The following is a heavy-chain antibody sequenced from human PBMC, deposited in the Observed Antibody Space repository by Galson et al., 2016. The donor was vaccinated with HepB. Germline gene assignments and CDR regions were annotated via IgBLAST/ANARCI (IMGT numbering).Heavy chain of an antibody. J-gene: IGHJ4*02. V-gene: IGHV4-61*05. D-gene: IGHD2-2*01. Sequence: ETLSLTCIVSDGFISSGGHYWSWIRQHPGKGLEWIGEIYHSGTANYNPSLESRGTMSLDKSKNQISLKVTSVTAADTAVYYCARHVGVPGTRGFDYWGQGTLVTVSS. CDR3: ARHVGVPGTRGFDY. CDR1: DGFISSGGHY. CDR2: IYHSGTA.